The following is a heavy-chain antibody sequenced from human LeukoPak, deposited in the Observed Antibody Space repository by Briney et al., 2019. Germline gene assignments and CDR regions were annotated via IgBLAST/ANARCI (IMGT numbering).Heavy chain of an antibody. V-gene: IGHV1-8*01. CDR3: ARAKSYCSSTSCYGTYNWFDP. D-gene: IGHD2-2*01. J-gene: IGHJ5*02. CDR2: MNPNSGNT. CDR1: GYTCTSYD. Sequence: ASVKVSCKASGYTCTSYDINWVRQATGQGLEWMGWMNPNSGNTGYAQKFQGRVTITRNTSISTAYMELSSLRSEDTAVYYCARAKSYCSSTSCYGTYNWFDPWGQGTLVTVSS.